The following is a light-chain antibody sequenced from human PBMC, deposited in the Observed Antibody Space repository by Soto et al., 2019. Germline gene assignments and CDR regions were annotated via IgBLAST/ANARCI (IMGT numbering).Light chain of an antibody. CDR1: KLDNKY. J-gene: IGLJ2*01. CDR3: QAWVTSAVI. Sequence: SYELTQPPSVSVSPGQTASITCSGDKLDNKYVAWYRQKPGQSPLLIIFQDDRRPSGIPERFSGSNPGNTATLTISGTQVMDEADYFCQAWVTSAVIFGGGTKLTVL. CDR2: QDD. V-gene: IGLV3-1*01.